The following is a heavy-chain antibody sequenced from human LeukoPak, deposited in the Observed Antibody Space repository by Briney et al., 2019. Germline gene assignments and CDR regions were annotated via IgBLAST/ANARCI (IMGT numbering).Heavy chain of an antibody. D-gene: IGHD4-11*01. CDR2: ISGIGGST. CDR3: AKERLTTTTFHS. V-gene: IGHV3-23*01. J-gene: IGHJ4*02. CDR1: GFTFSTYA. Sequence: PGGSLRLSCAASGFTFSTYAMSWVRQAPGKGLEWVSLISGIGGSTYYADSVKGRFTISRDNGKNTLSLQMNSLRAEDTALYYCAKERLTTTTFHSWGRGTLVSVSS.